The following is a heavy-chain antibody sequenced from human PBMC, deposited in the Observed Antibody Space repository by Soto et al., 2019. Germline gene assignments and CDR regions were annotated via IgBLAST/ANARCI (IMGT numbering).Heavy chain of an antibody. J-gene: IGHJ3*02. V-gene: IGHV3-23*01. CDR1: GLTFSSYA. D-gene: IGHD2-2*03. CDR3: AKGWITGLDDAFDI. Sequence: GGSLRLSCAASGLTFSSYAMILVRPAPGKGLDWISGISGSGGSTYYVDSVKGRFTISRDNSKNTLYLQMNSLRAEDTAVYYCAKGWITGLDDAFDIWGQGTMVTVSS. CDR2: ISGSGGST.